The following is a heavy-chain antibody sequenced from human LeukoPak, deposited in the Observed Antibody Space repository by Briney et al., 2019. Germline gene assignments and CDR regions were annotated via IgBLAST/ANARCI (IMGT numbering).Heavy chain of an antibody. CDR1: GGTFSSYA. J-gene: IGHJ4*02. D-gene: IGHD2-15*01. V-gene: IGHV1-69*01. CDR2: IIPIFGTA. Sequence: SVKVSCKASGGTFSSYAVSWVRQAPGQGLEWMGGIIPIFGTANYAQKFQGRVTITADESTSTAYMELSSLRSEDTAVYYCARVPQIGYCSGGSCYGVEYYFDYWGQGTLVTVSS. CDR3: ARVPQIGYCSGGSCYGVEYYFDY.